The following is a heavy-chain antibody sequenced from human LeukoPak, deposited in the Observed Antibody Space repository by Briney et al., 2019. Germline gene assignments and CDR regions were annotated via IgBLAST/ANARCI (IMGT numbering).Heavy chain of an antibody. V-gene: IGHV4-34*01. D-gene: IGHD2-2*01. CDR2: INHSGST. J-gene: IGHJ4*02. CDR1: GGSFSGYY. CDR3: ATGIVVVPAASPTHFDY. Sequence: PTETLSLTCAVYGGSFSGYYWSWIRQPPGKGLEWIGEINHSGSTNYNPSLKSRVTISVDTSKNQFSLKLSSVTAADTAVYYCATGIVVVPAASPTHFDYWGQGTLVTVSS.